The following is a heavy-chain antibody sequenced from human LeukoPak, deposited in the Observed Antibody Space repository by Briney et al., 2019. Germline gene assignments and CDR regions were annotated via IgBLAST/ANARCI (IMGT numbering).Heavy chain of an antibody. Sequence: PGGSLRLSCAASGFTFSSYAMHWVRQAPGKGLEWVAVISNDGSNKYYADSAKGRFTISRDNSKNTLYLQMNSLRAEDTAVYYCARGRRMNSSGLNWFDPWGQGTLVTVSS. J-gene: IGHJ5*02. V-gene: IGHV3-30-3*01. CDR2: ISNDGSNK. D-gene: IGHD6-19*01. CDR3: ARGRRMNSSGLNWFDP. CDR1: GFTFSSYA.